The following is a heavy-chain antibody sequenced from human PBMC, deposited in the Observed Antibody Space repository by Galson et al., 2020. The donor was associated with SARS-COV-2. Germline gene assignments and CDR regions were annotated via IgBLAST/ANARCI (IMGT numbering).Heavy chain of an antibody. D-gene: IGHD3-16*02. CDR1: GYTFTRYD. CDR2: MNPNSGNT. Sequence: ASVKVSCKASGYTFTRYDNNWVRQAPGQGREWMGWMNPNSGNTGYAQKFQVRVTMTGNTSISTAYMELSSLRSEDTAVYHCARADDHVWGSYRVRSVGMYVRCQGATLIVSS. V-gene: IGHV1-8*01. J-gene: IGHJ6*02. CDR3: ARADDHVWGSYRVRSVGMYV.